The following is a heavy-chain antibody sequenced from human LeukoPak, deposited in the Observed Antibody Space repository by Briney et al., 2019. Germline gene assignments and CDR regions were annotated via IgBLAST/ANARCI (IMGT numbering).Heavy chain of an antibody. D-gene: IGHD3-22*01. Sequence: GGSLRLSCEASGFSFSIYNMNWVRLAPGKGLEWVSSISGSSSHVWYADSVKGRFTSSRDNAKNSLYLQMSSPRVEDTAVYYCARDQYYSDSSGYPYDIWGQGTMVTVSS. J-gene: IGHJ3*02. CDR2: ISGSSSHV. CDR1: GFSFSIYN. CDR3: ARDQYYSDSSGYPYDI. V-gene: IGHV3-21*01.